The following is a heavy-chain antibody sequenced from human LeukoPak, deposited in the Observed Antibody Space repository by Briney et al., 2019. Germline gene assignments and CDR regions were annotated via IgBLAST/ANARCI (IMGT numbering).Heavy chain of an antibody. CDR2: ISYDGSNK. CDR3: ARAVAGTHWLDP. D-gene: IGHD6-19*01. Sequence: GGSLRLSCAASGFTFSSYGMHWVRQAPGKGLGWVAVISYDGSNKYYADSVKGRFTISRDNSKNTLYLQMNSLRAEDTAVYYCARAVAGTHWLDPWGQGTLVTVSS. V-gene: IGHV3-30*03. J-gene: IGHJ5*02. CDR1: GFTFSSYG.